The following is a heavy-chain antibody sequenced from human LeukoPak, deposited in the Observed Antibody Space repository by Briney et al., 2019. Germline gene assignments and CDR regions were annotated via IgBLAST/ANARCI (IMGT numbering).Heavy chain of an antibody. Sequence: GGSLRLSCAASGFTFSRFWMGWVRQAPGKGLEWVANIKPDGSEKNYGDSVRGRFTISRDNARNSVHVQMNSLRAEDTAVYYCARENYFDYWGQGTLVTVSS. CDR3: ARENYFDY. CDR1: GFTFSRFW. CDR2: IKPDGSEK. V-gene: IGHV3-7*04. J-gene: IGHJ4*02.